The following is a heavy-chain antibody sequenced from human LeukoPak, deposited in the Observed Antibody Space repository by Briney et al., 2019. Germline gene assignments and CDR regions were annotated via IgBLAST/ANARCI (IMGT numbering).Heavy chain of an antibody. D-gene: IGHD6-19*01. J-gene: IGHJ4*02. V-gene: IGHV4-34*01. Sequence: SEGLSLTRAYYVGSFCGHYWRWIGQPPSPGPKWIVEIHYSGSTNYNPSLKSLITISVDTSKNQFSLKLSSATAADTAVYYCARAGYSSGWSFDYWGQGTLVTVSS. CDR1: VGSFCGHY. CDR2: IHYSGST. CDR3: ARAGYSSGWSFDY.